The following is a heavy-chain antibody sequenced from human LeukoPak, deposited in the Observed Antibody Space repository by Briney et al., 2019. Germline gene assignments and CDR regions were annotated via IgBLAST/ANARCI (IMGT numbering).Heavy chain of an antibody. D-gene: IGHD2-8*02. V-gene: IGHV3-7*01. CDR1: GSTFSNYW. CDR2: IKQDGSEK. Sequence: GGSLRLSCAASGSTFSNYWMNWVRQAPGKGLEWVANIKQDGSEKYYVDSVRGRFTISRDNAKNTLYLQMSSLRAEDTAVYYCARVLTGSWDWFDPWGQGTLVTVSS. J-gene: IGHJ5*02. CDR3: ARVLTGSWDWFDP.